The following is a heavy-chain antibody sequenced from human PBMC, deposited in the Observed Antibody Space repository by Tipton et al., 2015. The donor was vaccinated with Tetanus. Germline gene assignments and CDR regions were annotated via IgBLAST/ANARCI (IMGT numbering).Heavy chain of an antibody. D-gene: IGHD6-19*01. V-gene: IGHV4-34*01. CDR3: ASLPKHWLAPRGAP. Sequence: AGLVKPSETLSLTCAVSGGSFSGNYWSWIRQPPGKGLEWIGEINHRGGTMYNPSLKSRVTISGDTSKNQFSLNLTSVTAADTAIYYCASLPKHWLAPRGAPWGQGTLVTVSS. CDR1: GGSFSGNY. CDR2: INHRGGT. J-gene: IGHJ5*02.